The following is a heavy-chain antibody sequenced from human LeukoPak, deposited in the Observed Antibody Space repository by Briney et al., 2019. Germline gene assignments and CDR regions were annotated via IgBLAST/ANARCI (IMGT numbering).Heavy chain of an antibody. V-gene: IGHV3-48*03. CDR3: SKQKTAYEMTTVTTGAFDI. D-gene: IGHD4-17*01. CDR2: ISSSGSTI. CDR1: GFTFSSYE. J-gene: IGHJ3*02. Sequence: VGSLRLSCAASGFTFSSYERNWVRQAPGKGLEWVSYISSSGSTIYYADSVKGRFTISRDNAKNSLYLQMNSLRGEDTAVYYFSKQKTAYEMTTVTTGAFDIWGQGTMATVSS.